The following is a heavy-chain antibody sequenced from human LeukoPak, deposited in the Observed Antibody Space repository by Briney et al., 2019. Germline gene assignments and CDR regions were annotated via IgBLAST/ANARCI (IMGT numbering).Heavy chain of an antibody. D-gene: IGHD3-16*01. V-gene: IGHV3-23*01. Sequence: GGSLRLSCAASGLTFSTYGMTWVRQAPGKGLEWVSTVSNSGGTTYYADSVKGRFTISRDNSKNTLYLQMKSLRAEDTAVYYCARPFGYFDYWGQGTLVTVSS. CDR2: VSNSGGTT. CDR1: GLTFSTYG. CDR3: ARPFGYFDY. J-gene: IGHJ4*02.